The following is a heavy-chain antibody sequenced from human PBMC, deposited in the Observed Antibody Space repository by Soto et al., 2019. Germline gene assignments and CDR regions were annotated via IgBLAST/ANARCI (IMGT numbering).Heavy chain of an antibody. CDR3: ARDATFSTIVVVPERGFYYYYMDV. Sequence: GGSLRLSCAASGFTFSSYSMNWVRQAPGKGLEWVSSISSSSSYIYYADSVKGRFTISRDNAKNSLYLQMNSLRAEDTAVYYCARDATFSTIVVVPERGFYYYYMDVWGKGTTVTVSS. V-gene: IGHV3-21*01. CDR1: GFTFSSYS. D-gene: IGHD2-2*01. CDR2: ISSSSSYI. J-gene: IGHJ6*03.